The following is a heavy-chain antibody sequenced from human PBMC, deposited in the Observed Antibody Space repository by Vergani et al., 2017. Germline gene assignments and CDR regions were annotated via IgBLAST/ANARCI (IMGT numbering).Heavy chain of an antibody. Sequence: QLQLQESGPGLVKPSENLSLTCTVSGGSISSSSYYWGWIRQPPGKGLEWIGSIYYSGSTYYNPSLKSRVTISVDTSKNQFSLKLSSVTAADTAVYYCATLGIQLWMHFDYWGQGTLVTVSS. V-gene: IGHV4-39*01. CDR2: IYYSGST. CDR3: ATLGIQLWMHFDY. D-gene: IGHD5-18*01. CDR1: GGSISSSSYY. J-gene: IGHJ4*02.